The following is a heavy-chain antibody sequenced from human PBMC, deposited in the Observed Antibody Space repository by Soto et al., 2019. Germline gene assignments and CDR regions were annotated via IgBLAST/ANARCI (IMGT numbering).Heavy chain of an antibody. D-gene: IGHD6-13*01. CDR1: GGSISSGYYY. Sequence: SETLSLTCTVSGGSISSGYYYWSWIRQPPGKRLEWIGYIYYSGSTNYNPSLKSRVPISVDTSKNQFSLNLSSVTAADTAVYYCASSNIAAAGFYYYGMDVWGRGTTVTVSS. CDR2: IYYSGST. CDR3: ASSNIAAAGFYYYGMDV. J-gene: IGHJ6*02. V-gene: IGHV4-61*01.